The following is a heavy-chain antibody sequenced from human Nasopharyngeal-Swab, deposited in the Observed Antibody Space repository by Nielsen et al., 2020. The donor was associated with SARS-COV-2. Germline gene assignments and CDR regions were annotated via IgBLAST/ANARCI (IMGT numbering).Heavy chain of an antibody. V-gene: IGHV1-69*04. CDR3: ARVKSPGYSSSWYRDYYGMDV. CDR1: GGTFISYA. J-gene: IGHJ6*02. CDR2: IIPILGIA. Sequence: SVKVSCKASGGTFISYAISWVRQAPGQGLEWMGRIIPILGIANYAQKFQGRVTITADKSTSTAYMELSSLRSEDTAVYYCARVKSPGYSSSWYRDYYGMDVWGQGTTVTVSS. D-gene: IGHD6-13*01.